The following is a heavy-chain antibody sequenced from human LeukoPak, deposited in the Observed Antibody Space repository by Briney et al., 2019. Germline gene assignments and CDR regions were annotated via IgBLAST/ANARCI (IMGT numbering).Heavy chain of an antibody. V-gene: IGHV4-61*02. CDR3: ARSPDYYDSSGLDY. CDR1: GASISSGSYY. D-gene: IGHD3-22*01. Sequence: SQTLSLTCTVSGASISSGSYYWSWIRQPAGKGLEWIGRIYTSGSTNYNPSLKSRVTISVDTSKNQFSLKLSSVTAADTAVYYCARSPDYYDSSGLDYWGQGTLVTVSS. CDR2: IYTSGST. J-gene: IGHJ4*02.